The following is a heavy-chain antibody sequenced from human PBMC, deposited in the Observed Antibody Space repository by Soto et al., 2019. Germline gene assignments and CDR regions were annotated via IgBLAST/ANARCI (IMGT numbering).Heavy chain of an antibody. CDR1: GGSFSGYY. V-gene: IGHV4-34*01. J-gene: IGHJ5*02. CDR2: INHSGST. CDR3: ARGHIVATHNWFDP. D-gene: IGHD5-12*01. Sequence: SETLSLTCAVYGGSFSGYYWSWIRQPPGKGLEWIGEINHSGSTNYNPSLKSRVTISVDTSKNQFSLKLSSVTAADTAVYYCARGHIVATHNWFDPWGQGTLVTSPQ.